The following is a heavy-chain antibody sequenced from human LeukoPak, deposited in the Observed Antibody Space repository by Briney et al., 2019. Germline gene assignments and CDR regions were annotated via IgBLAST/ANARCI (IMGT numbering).Heavy chain of an antibody. CDR1: GFTFDDYA. V-gene: IGHV3-9*01. CDR3: AKGHYYGSGSSYDAFDI. J-gene: IGHJ3*02. Sequence: PGRSLRLSCAASGFTFDDYAMHWVRQAPGKGLEWVSGISWNSGSIGYADSVKGRFTISRDNARNSLYLQMNSLRAEDTALYYCAKGHYYGSGSSYDAFDIWGQGTMVTVSS. CDR2: ISWNSGSI. D-gene: IGHD3-10*01.